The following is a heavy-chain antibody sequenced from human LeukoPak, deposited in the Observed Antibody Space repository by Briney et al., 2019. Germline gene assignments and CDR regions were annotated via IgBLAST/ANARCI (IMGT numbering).Heavy chain of an antibody. J-gene: IGHJ4*02. D-gene: IGHD3-22*01. V-gene: IGHV4-59*01. CDR1: GGSISRYY. CDR3: ARAPTYYYDSSGYYPGQEFDY. Sequence: SETLSLTCTVSGGSISRYYCSWIRQPPGQGLEWIGYIYYSGSTNYNPSLKSRVTISVDTSKNQFSLELSSVTAADTAVYYCARAPTYYYDSSGYYPGQEFDYWGQGTLVTVSS. CDR2: IYYSGST.